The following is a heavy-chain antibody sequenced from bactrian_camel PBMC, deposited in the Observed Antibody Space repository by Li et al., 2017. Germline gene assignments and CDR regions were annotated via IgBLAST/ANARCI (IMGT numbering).Heavy chain of an antibody. CDR1: GFTFDDYA. CDR3: AVDGRIWHSGCLRVVAKDLRAY. V-gene: IGHV3S63*01. Sequence: HVQLVESGGGSVQTGGSLRLSCAASGFTFDDYAMAWFRQAPGQEREGVAAIDGDGSARYADSVKDRFTISKDNANNTLHLHLNNLKPEDTAMYYCAVDGRIWHSGCLRVVAKDLRAYRGQGTQVTVS. J-gene: IGHJ4*01. D-gene: IGHD7*01. CDR2: IDGDGSA.